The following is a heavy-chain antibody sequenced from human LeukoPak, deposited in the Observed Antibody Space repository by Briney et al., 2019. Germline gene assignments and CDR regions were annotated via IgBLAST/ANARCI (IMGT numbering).Heavy chain of an antibody. CDR2: ISYDGSNK. CDR3: ARVREQWLVGYYFDY. CDR1: GFTFSSYA. J-gene: IGHJ4*02. V-gene: IGHV3-30-3*01. D-gene: IGHD6-19*01. Sequence: PGGSLRLSCAASGFTFSSYAMHWVRQAPGKGLEWLAVISYDGSNKYYADSVKGRFTISRDNSKNTLYLQMNSLRAEDTAVYYCARVREQWLVGYYFDYWGQGTLVTVSS.